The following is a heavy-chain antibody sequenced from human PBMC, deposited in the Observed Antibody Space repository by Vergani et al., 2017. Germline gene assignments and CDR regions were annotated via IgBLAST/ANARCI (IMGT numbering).Heavy chain of an antibody. J-gene: IGHJ4*02. D-gene: IGHD4-17*01. CDR2: IYYSGSA. Sequence: QLQLQESGPGLVKPSETLSLTCTVSGGSISSSSYYWGWIRQPPGKGLEWIGSIYYSGSAYYNPSLKSRVTISVDTSKNRFSLKLSSVTDADTAVYYCASRYGGYAVIDYWGQGTLVTVSS. CDR1: GGSISSSSYY. CDR3: ASRYGGYAVIDY. V-gene: IGHV4-39*07.